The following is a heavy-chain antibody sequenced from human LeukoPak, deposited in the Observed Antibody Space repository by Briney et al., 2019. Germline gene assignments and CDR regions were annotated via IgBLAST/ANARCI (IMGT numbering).Heavy chain of an antibody. D-gene: IGHD6-19*01. CDR2: ISSSGSTI. J-gene: IGHJ4*02. V-gene: IGHV3-11*01. Sequence: TGGSLRLSCAASGFTFSDYYMSWIRQAPGKGLEWVSYISSSGSTIYYADSVKGRFTISRDNARNSLYLQMNSLRAEDTAVYYCAREAAVAGTSDYWGQGTLVTVSS. CDR1: GFTFSDYY. CDR3: AREAAVAGTSDY.